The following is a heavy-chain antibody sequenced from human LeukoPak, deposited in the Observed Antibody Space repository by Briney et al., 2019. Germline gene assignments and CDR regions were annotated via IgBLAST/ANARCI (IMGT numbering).Heavy chain of an antibody. D-gene: IGHD3-22*01. CDR1: GFTFSDYY. CDR3: ASSGPYYYDSSGYMFDY. CDR2: IRSSGSTM. V-gene: IGHV3-11*04. J-gene: IGHJ4*02. Sequence: GGSLRLSCAASGFTFSDYYMSWIRQAPGKGLEWVSYIRSSGSTMYYADSVKGRFTIPRDNAKDSLYLQMNSLRAEDTAVYYCASSGPYYYDSSGYMFDYWGQGTLVTVSS.